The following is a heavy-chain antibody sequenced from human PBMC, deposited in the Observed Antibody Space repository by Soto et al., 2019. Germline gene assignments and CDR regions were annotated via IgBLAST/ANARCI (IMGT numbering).Heavy chain of an antibody. J-gene: IGHJ4*02. CDR1: GGSISSSSYY. CDR3: ARLLRYFDWLGIDY. CDR2: IYYSGST. Sequence: QLQLQESGPGLVKPSETLSLTCTVSGGSISSSSYYWGWIRQPPGKGLEWIGSIYYSGSTYYNPSLKSRVTISVDTSKNQFSLKLSSVTAADTAVYYCARLLRYFDWLGIDYWGQGTLVTVSS. V-gene: IGHV4-39*01. D-gene: IGHD3-9*01.